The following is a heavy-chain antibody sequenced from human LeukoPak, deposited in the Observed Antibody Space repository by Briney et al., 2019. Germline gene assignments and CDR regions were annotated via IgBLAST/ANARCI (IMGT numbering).Heavy chain of an antibody. Sequence: PSETLSLTCAVYGGSFSGYYWSWLRQPPGKGLEWIGEINHSGSTNYNPSLKSRVTISVDTSKNQFSLKLSSVTAADTAVYYCARGRSSGYYYVSASRWYFDLWGRGTLVTVSS. V-gene: IGHV4-34*01. CDR3: ARGRSSGYYYVSASRWYFDL. D-gene: IGHD3-22*01. J-gene: IGHJ2*01. CDR1: GGSFSGYY. CDR2: INHSGST.